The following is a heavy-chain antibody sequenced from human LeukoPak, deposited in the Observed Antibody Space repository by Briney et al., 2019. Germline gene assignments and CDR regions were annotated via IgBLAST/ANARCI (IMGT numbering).Heavy chain of an antibody. CDR1: GGSISSGDYY. CDR2: IYYSGST. Sequence: SQTLSLTCTVSGGSISSGDYYWSWLRQPPGKGLEWIGYIYYSGSTYYNPSLKSRVTISVDTSKNQFSLKLSSVTAADTAVYYCARDYGDYEPHGAFDIWGQGTMVSVSS. CDR3: ARDYGDYEPHGAFDI. V-gene: IGHV4-30-4*01. J-gene: IGHJ3*02. D-gene: IGHD4-17*01.